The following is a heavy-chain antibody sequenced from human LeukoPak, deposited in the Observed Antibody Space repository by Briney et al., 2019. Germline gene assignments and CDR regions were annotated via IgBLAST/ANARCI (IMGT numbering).Heavy chain of an antibody. D-gene: IGHD1-26*01. CDR1: GGSFSGYY. V-gene: IGHV4-34*01. J-gene: IGHJ4*02. CDR3: ARDLNSGSYLTPN. CDR2: INHSGST. Sequence: PSETLSLTCAVYGGSFSGYYWSWIRQPPGRGLEWIGEINHSGSTNYNPSLKSRVTISVDTSKNQFSLKLSSVTAADTAVYYCARDLNSGSYLTPNWGQGTLVTVSS.